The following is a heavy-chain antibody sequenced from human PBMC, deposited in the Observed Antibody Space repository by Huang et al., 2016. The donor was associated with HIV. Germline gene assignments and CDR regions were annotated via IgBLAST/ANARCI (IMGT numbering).Heavy chain of an antibody. CDR3: ATGFDVFFDF. V-gene: IGHV1-24*01. J-gene: IGHJ4*02. D-gene: IGHD3-9*01. Sequence: QVQLVQSRAEVKKPGASVKVSCTVSEYTLTELSIDWVRQPPGKGLEWMGGFDPEIGETIYAQKCQGRVHMTEDTSTETAFMELSGLRPEDTAVYYCATGFDVFFDFWGQGTLVTVSS. CDR2: FDPEIGET. CDR1: EYTLTELS.